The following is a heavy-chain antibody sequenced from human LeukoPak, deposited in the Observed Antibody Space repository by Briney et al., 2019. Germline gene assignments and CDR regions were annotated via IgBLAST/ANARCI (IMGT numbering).Heavy chain of an antibody. CDR3: ARARGQLWAPGYYYMDV. J-gene: IGHJ6*03. CDR1: GYTFTSYA. D-gene: IGHD5-18*01. CDR2: INAGNGNT. V-gene: IGHV1-3*01. Sequence: GASVKVSCKASGYTFTSYAMHWVRQAPGQRLEWMGWINAGNGNTKYSQKFQGRVTITRDTSASTAYMELSSLRSEDTAVYYCARARGQLWAPGYYYMDVWGKGTTVTVSS.